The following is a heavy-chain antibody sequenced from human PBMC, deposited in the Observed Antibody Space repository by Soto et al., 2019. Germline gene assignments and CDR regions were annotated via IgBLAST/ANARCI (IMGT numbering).Heavy chain of an antibody. V-gene: IGHV1-69*13. J-gene: IGHJ6*02. CDR3: ARVNCSSTSCYYYYYGMDV. CDR2: IIPIFGTA. Sequence: SVKVSCKASGGTFSSYAISWVRQAPGQGLEWMGGIIPIFGTANYAQKFQGRVTITADESTSTAYMELSSLRSEDTAVYYCARVNCSSTSCYYYYYGMDVWGQGTTVTVSS. CDR1: GGTFSSYA. D-gene: IGHD2-2*01.